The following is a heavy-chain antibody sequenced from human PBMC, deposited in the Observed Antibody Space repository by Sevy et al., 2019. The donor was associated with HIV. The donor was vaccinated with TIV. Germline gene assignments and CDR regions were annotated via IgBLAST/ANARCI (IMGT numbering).Heavy chain of an antibody. CDR2: ISYDANND. D-gene: IGHD1-1*01. CDR3: ALERLTSNVAEYFHX. J-gene: IGHJ1*01. CDR1: GFTFSYFS. V-gene: IGHV3-30-3*01. Sequence: GGSLRLSCAASGFTFSYFSMHWVRQAPGKGLEWVATISYDANNDHYADSVKGRFTISRDNSKNALYLQMNNLRADDTAVYFCALERLTSNVAEYFHXWGQGTLVTVSS.